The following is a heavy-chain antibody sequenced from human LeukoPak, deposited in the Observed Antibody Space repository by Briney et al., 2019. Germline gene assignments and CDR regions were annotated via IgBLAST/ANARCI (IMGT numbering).Heavy chain of an antibody. Sequence: SVTVSCKASGGTFSSYAISWVRQAPGQGLEWMGGIIPIFGTANYAQKFQGRVTITTDESTSTAYMELSSLRSEDTAVYYCARGVTMIVEDAFDIWGQGTMVTVSS. V-gene: IGHV1-69*05. J-gene: IGHJ3*02. D-gene: IGHD3-22*01. CDR2: IIPIFGTA. CDR1: GGTFSSYA. CDR3: ARGVTMIVEDAFDI.